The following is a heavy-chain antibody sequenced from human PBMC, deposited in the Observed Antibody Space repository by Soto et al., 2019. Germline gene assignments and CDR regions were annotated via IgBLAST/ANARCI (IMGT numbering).Heavy chain of an antibody. CDR3: ARANVVLMLYTRPHDALHL. J-gene: IGHJ3*01. D-gene: IGHD2-8*01. Sequence: PSETLSLTCTVSGGSISSYYWSWIRQPPGKGLEWIGYIYYSGSTNYNPSLKSRVTISVDTSKNQFSLKLSSVTAADTAVYYCARANVVLMLYTRPHDALHLWGQGTMVTVSS. V-gene: IGHV4-59*01. CDR1: GGSISSYY. CDR2: IYYSGST.